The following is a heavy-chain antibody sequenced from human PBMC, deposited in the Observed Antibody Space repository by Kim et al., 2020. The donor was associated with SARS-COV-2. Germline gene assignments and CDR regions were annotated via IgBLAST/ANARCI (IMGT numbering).Heavy chain of an antibody. J-gene: IGHJ4*02. CDR3: ARGFEGSFDY. V-gene: IGHV1-3*01. D-gene: IGHD3-10*01. CDR2: INACNGNT. CDR1: GYSVTSNA. Sequence: ASVKVSCKASGYSVTSNAMHWLRQAPGQGLEWMGWINACNGNTKYSQKFQGRGTITRDTSANTAYMELSSLRSDDTAVYYCARGFEGSFDYWGQGTLVTVSS.